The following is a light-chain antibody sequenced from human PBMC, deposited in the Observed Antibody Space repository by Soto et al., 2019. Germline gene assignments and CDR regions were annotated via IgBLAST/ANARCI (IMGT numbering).Light chain of an antibody. V-gene: IGKV3-11*01. Sequence: EIVLTQSPATLSLSPGERATLSCRASQSVSSYLAWYQQKPGQAPRLLIYDASNRATGIPARFSCSGSGTDFTLTISSLDPEDVAVYYCQQRSNWPPWTFGQGTKVEIK. CDR1: QSVSSY. CDR3: QQRSNWPPWT. J-gene: IGKJ1*01. CDR2: DAS.